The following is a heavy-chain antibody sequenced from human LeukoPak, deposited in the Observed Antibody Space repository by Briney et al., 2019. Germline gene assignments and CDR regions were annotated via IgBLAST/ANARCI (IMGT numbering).Heavy chain of an antibody. V-gene: IGHV4-39*01. D-gene: IGHD3-16*01. CDR1: GGSISSSSYY. CDR2: IYYSGST. CDR3: ARHYEGSALLFNWFDP. J-gene: IGHJ5*02. Sequence: SETLSLTCTVSGGSISSSSYYWGWIRQPPGKGLEWIGSIYYSGSTYYNPSLKSRDTISVDTSKNQFSLKLSSVTAADTAVYYCARHYEGSALLFNWFDPWGQGTLVTVSS.